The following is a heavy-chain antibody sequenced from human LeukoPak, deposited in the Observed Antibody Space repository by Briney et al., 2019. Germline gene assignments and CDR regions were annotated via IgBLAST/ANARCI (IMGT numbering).Heavy chain of an antibody. D-gene: IGHD1/OR15-1a*01. CDR1: GGSISSYY. CDR3: ASGTSRNWFDP. V-gene: IGHV4-59*01. Sequence: PSETLSLTCTVSGGSISSYYWSWIRQPPGKGLEWIGYIYYSGSGNYNPSLKSRVTISVDTSKNQFSLKLSSVTAADTAVYYCASGTSRNWFDPWGQGTLVTVSS. CDR2: IYYSGSG. J-gene: IGHJ5*02.